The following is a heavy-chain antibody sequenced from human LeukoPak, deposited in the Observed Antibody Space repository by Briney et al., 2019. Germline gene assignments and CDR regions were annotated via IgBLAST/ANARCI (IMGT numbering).Heavy chain of an antibody. D-gene: IGHD3-10*01. V-gene: IGHV3-33*01. CDR1: GFTFSSYG. Sequence: PGGSLRLSCAASGFTFSSYGMHWVRQAPGKGLEWVAVIWYDGSNKYYADSVKGRFTISRDNSKNTLYLQMNSLRAEDTAVYYCARGRRVPRTMVSYGMDVWGQGTTVTVSS. CDR2: IWYDGSNK. CDR3: ARGRRVPRTMVSYGMDV. J-gene: IGHJ6*02.